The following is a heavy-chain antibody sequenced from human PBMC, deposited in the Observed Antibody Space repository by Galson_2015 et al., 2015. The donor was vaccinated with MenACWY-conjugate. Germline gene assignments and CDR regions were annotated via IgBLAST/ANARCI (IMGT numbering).Heavy chain of an antibody. D-gene: IGHD3-10*01. CDR1: GDSISRHY. CDR3: ARGVAMVRGVITPPFFDS. V-gene: IGHV4-59*11. J-gene: IGHJ4*02. CDR2: FFNSGSADYSPT. Sequence: LSLTCIVSGDSISRHYWSWIRQPPGKGLEWIGFFFNSGSADYSPTNYNPSLKSRVTISADTSKNQFSLELRSVTAADTAVYSCARGVAMVRGVITPPFFDSWGQGTLVTVSS.